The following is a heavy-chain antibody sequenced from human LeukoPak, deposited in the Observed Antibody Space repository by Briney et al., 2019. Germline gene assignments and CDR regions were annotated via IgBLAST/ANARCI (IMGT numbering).Heavy chain of an antibody. D-gene: IGHD6-19*01. Sequence: PSETLSLTCAVYGGSFSGYYWSWIRQPPGKGLEWIGEINHSGSTNYNPSLKSRVTISVDTSKNQFPLKLSSVTAADTAVYYCAPRAVAGYFDYWGQGTLVTVSS. CDR1: GGSFSGYY. J-gene: IGHJ4*02. CDR3: APRAVAGYFDY. CDR2: INHSGST. V-gene: IGHV4-34*01.